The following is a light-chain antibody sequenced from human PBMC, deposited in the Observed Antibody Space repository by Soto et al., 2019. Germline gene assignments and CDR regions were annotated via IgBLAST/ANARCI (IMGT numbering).Light chain of an antibody. CDR2: AAS. V-gene: IGKV1-39*01. CDR1: QSISIY. J-gene: IGKJ5*01. Sequence: DIQMTRSPSSLSASVGDRVAVTFRASQSISIYLNWYQQKPGKAPKVLIYAASNLQSGVLSRFSGSGSGTDFTLSISSLQPEDFAIYYCQQSYSSPITFGQGTRLEIK. CDR3: QQSYSSPIT.